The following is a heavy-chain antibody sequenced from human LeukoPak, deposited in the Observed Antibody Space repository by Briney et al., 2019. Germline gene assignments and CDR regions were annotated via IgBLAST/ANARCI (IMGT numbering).Heavy chain of an antibody. V-gene: IGHV4-61*02. J-gene: IGHJ5*02. D-gene: IGHD6-13*01. CDR1: GGSISSGSYY. Sequence: SETLSLTCTVSGGSISSGSYYWSWIRQPAGKGLEWIGRIYTSGSTNYNPSLKSRVTISVDTSKNQFSLKLSSVTAADTAVYYCARVRVAAAGTVSTNWFDPWGQGTLVTVSS. CDR2: IYTSGST. CDR3: ARVRVAAAGTVSTNWFDP.